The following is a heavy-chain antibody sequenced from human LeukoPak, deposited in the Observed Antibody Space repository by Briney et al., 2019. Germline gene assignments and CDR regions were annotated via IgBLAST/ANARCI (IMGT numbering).Heavy chain of an antibody. CDR1: GGTFSSYA. CDR3: ARDSITGTLGYYYYGMDV. Sequence: SVKVSCKASGGTFSSYAISWVRQAPGQGLEWMGRIIPIFGIANYAQKFQGRVTITADKSTSTAYMELSSLRSEDTAVYYRARDSITGTLGYYYYGMDVWGQGTTVTVSS. CDR2: IIPIFGIA. J-gene: IGHJ6*02. D-gene: IGHD1/OR15-1a*01. V-gene: IGHV1-69*04.